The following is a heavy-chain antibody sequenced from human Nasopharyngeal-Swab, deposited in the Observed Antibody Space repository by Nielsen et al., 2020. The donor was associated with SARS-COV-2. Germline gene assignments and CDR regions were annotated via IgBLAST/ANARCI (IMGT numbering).Heavy chain of an antibody. CDR2: ISYDGSNK. V-gene: IGHV3-30-3*01. D-gene: IGHD3-9*01. J-gene: IGHJ6*03. Sequence: GGSLRLSCAASGFTFSSYAMHWVRQAPGKGLEWVAVISYDGSNKYYADSVKGRFTISRDNSKNTLYLQMNSLGAEDTAVYYCARKADWSLYYYYMDVWGKGTTVTVSS. CDR3: ARKADWSLYYYYMDV. CDR1: GFTFSSYA.